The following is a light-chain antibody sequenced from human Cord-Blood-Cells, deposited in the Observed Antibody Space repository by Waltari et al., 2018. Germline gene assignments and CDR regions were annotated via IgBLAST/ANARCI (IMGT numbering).Light chain of an antibody. J-gene: IGLJ3*02. CDR1: SSDVGGYNY. CDR3: SSYKSSSTLWV. Sequence: QSALTQPASVSGSPGQSITISCTGTSSDVGGYNYVSWYQQHPGKAPKLMIYDVSNRPSGVSNRFAGSKSGNTASLTISGLQAEDEADYYGSSYKSSSTLWVFGVGTKLTVL. CDR2: DVS. V-gene: IGLV2-14*03.